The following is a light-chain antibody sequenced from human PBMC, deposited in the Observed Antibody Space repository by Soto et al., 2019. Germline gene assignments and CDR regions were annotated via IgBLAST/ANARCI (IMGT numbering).Light chain of an antibody. CDR2: GAS. CDR1: QSVSSSY. J-gene: IGKJ5*01. CDR3: QHYAGGSRIT. Sequence: VLPQSPGTLSFSPGERATLSCRASQSVSSSYLAWYQQKPGQAPRLLIYGASSRATGIPVRFSGSASGTDFTLTISRLEPEDFALYYCQHYAGGSRITFGQGTRLEIK. V-gene: IGKV3-20*01.